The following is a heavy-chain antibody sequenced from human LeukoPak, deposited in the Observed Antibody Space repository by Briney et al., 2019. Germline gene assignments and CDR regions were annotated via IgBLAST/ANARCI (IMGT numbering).Heavy chain of an antibody. CDR1: GGSISSYY. D-gene: IGHD5-18*01. CDR2: IYYSGST. J-gene: IGHJ4*02. Sequence: PSETLSLTCTVSGGSISSYYWSWIRQPPGKGLEWIGYIYYSGSTNYNPSLKSRVTISVDTSKNQFSLKLSSVTAADTAVYYCARVAHSYGRPFDYWGQGTLVTVSS. V-gene: IGHV4-59*01. CDR3: ARVAHSYGRPFDY.